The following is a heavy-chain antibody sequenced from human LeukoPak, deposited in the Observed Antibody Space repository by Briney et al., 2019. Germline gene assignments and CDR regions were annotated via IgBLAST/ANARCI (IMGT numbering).Heavy chain of an antibody. J-gene: IGHJ4*02. CDR2: ISDDGSNK. V-gene: IGHV3-30*18. CDR3: AKAGPGSYLWGKGSPYYFDY. CDR1: GSTFSSYG. Sequence: GGSLRLSCAAPGSTFSSYGMHWVRQAPGKGLEWVAVISDDGSNKYYADSVKGRFTISRDNSKNTLYLQMNSLRADDTAVYYCAKAGPGSYLWGKGSPYYFDYWGQGTLVTVSS. D-gene: IGHD1-26*01.